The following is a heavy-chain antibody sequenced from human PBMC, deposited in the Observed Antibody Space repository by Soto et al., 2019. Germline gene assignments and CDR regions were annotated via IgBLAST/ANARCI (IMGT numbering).Heavy chain of an antibody. CDR1: GFTFSSYS. CDR3: ARDGATYYYYYMDV. CDR2: ISSSSSYI. Sequence: EVQLVESGGGLVKPGGSLRLSCAASGFTFSSYSMNWVRQAPGKGLEWVSSISSSSSYIYYADSVKGRFTISRDNAKNSLYLQMNSLRAEDTAVYYCARDGATYYYYYMDVWGKGTTVTVSS. V-gene: IGHV3-21*01. D-gene: IGHD5-12*01. J-gene: IGHJ6*03.